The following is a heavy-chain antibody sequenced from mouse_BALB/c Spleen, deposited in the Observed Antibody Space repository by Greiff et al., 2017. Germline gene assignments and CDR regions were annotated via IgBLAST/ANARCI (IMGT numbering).Heavy chain of an antibody. D-gene: IGHD2-14*01. Sequence: EVQLVESGGGLVQPGGSRKLSCAASGFTFSSFGLHWVRQAPEKGLEWVAYISSGSSTIYYADTVKGRFTIPKATPNNTLFQQKTSLRSEDTAFYYCATIGLRYYFDYWGQGTTLTVSS. V-gene: IGHV5-17*02. CDR2: ISSGSSTI. J-gene: IGHJ2*01. CDR3: ATIGLRYYFDY. CDR1: GFTFSSFG.